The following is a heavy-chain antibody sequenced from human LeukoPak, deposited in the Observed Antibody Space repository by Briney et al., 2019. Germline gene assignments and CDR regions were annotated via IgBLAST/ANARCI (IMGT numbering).Heavy chain of an antibody. CDR3: ARDGCGGDCYSIYYYYMDV. CDR1: GFTFSSYS. V-gene: IGHV3-48*01. CDR2: ISSSSTI. Sequence: GGSLRLSCAASGFTFSSYSMNWVRQAPGKGLEWVSYISSSSTIYYADSVKGRFTISRDNAKNSLYLQMNSLRAEDTAVYYCARDGCGGDCYSIYYYYMDVWGKGTTMTVSS. J-gene: IGHJ6*03. D-gene: IGHD2-21*01.